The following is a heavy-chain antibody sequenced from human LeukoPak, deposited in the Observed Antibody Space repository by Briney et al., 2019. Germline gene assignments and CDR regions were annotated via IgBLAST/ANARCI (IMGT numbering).Heavy chain of an antibody. CDR1: GFTFSSYG. CDR2: IWYDGSNK. CDR3: ARDYRYYFDY. J-gene: IGHJ4*02. Sequence: PGGSLRLSCAASGFTFSSYGMHWVRQAPGKGLEWVAVIWYDGSNKYYADSVKGRFTISRDNSKNTLYLQMNSLGAEDTAVHYCARDYRYYFDYWGQGTLVTVSS. V-gene: IGHV3-33*01. D-gene: IGHD4-11*01.